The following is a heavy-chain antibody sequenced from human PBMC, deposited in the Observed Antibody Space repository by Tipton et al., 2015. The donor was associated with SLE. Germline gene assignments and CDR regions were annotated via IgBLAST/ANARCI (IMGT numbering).Heavy chain of an antibody. D-gene: IGHD5-12*01. CDR1: GYSISSGYS. J-gene: IGHJ5*02. CDR2: MFHGGST. Sequence: TLSLTCTVSGYSISSGYSWGWIRQPPGKGLEWIGSMFHGGSTYYNPSLKSRVTISVDTSKNQVSLRMTSVTAADTAVYYCATSGYDFLSWFDPWGQGTPVTVSS. CDR3: ATSGYDFLSWFDP. V-gene: IGHV4-38-2*02.